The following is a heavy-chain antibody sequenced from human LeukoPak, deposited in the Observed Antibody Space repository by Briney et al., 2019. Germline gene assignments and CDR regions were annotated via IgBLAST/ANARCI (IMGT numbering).Heavy chain of an antibody. V-gene: IGHV3-30*04. J-gene: IGHJ4*02. D-gene: IGHD6-19*01. Sequence: GGSLRLSCAASGFTFSSYAMHWVRQAPGKGLEWVAVISYDGSNKYYADSVKGRFTISRDNSKNTLYLQMNSLRAEDTAVYYCARAAPPSGWFDCWGQGTLVTVSS. CDR1: GFTFSSYA. CDR2: ISYDGSNK. CDR3: ARAAPPSGWFDC.